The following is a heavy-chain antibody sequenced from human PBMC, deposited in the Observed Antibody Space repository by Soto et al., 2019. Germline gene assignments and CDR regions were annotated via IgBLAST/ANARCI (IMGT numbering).Heavy chain of an antibody. CDR1: GFPFSSYG. D-gene: IGHD3-22*01. CDR3: AKALYDSSGYYDPFDY. Sequence: PGGSLRLSCASSGFPFSSYGMHWVRQAPGKGLEWVAVISYDGSNKYYADSVKGRFTISRDNSKNTLYLQMNSLRAEDTAVYYCAKALYDSSGYYDPFDYWGQGTLVTVSS. J-gene: IGHJ4*02. V-gene: IGHV3-30*18. CDR2: ISYDGSNK.